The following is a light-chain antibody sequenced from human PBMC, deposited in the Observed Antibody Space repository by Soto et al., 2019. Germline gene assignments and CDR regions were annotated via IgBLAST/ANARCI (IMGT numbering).Light chain of an antibody. CDR2: KVS. V-gene: IGKV2-24*01. CDR3: MQTAQFPRT. CDR1: QSLVDSAGNTH. J-gene: IGKJ1*01. Sequence: DIVMTQTPLSSPVTLGQPASISCRSSQSLVDSAGNTHLSWLQQRPGQPPRLLIYKVSNRFSWVPDRCSGSGAGTDFTLQISRVEAEDVGLYYCMQTAQFPRTFGQGTKVEIK.